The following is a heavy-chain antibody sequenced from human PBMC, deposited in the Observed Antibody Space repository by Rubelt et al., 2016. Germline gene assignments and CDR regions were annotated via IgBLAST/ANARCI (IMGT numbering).Heavy chain of an antibody. V-gene: IGHV3-23*01. D-gene: IGHD3-3*02. Sequence: EVQLLESGGGLVQPGGSLRLSCAASGFTFSSYAMSWVRQAPGKGLEWVSAISGSGGSTYYADSVKGRVTISRDNSKTTLYLQMNSLRAEDTAVYYCAKDYHLHGSRGPFQYWGQGTLVTVSS. CDR1: GFTFSSYA. CDR2: ISGSGGST. CDR3: AKDYHLHGSRGPFQY. J-gene: IGHJ4*02.